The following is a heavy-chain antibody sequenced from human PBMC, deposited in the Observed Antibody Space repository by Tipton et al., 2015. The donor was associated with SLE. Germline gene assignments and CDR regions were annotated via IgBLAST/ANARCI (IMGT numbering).Heavy chain of an antibody. Sequence: TLSLTCTVSGGSIKISDYYWGWIRQSPEKGLEWIGSIYFTGYAYYNPSLKSRVTISVDTSTNQFSLTLNSVTAADTAVYYCARRPAAGTSLADYWGQGTLVTVSP. V-gene: IGHV4-39*07. CDR2: IYFTGYA. CDR1: GGSIKISDYY. CDR3: ARRPAAGTSLADY. D-gene: IGHD6-13*01. J-gene: IGHJ4*02.